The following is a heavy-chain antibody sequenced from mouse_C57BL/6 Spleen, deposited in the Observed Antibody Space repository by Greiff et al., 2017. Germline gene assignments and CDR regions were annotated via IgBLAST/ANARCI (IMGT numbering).Heavy chain of an antibody. V-gene: IGHV5-4*03. CDR2: ISDGGSYT. J-gene: IGHJ3*01. CDR3: AREGLGFAY. Sequence: EVNVVESGGGLVKPGGSLKLSCAASGFTFSSYAMSWVRQTPEKRLEWVATISDGGSYTYYPDNVKGRVTISRDNAKNNLYLQLSHLRSEDTAMYYCAREGLGFAYWGQGTLVTVSA. CDR1: GFTFSSYA. D-gene: IGHD2-2*01.